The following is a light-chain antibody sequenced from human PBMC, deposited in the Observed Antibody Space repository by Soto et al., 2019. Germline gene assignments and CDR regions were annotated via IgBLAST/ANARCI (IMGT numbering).Light chain of an antibody. J-gene: IGKJ1*01. CDR1: QSVILS. CDR3: QQYNSYPWT. CDR2: DAS. Sequence: EIVMTHSPATLSLSPWGRATLSCRASQSVILSLAWYQQKPGQAPRLLIYDASKRASGFPARLSGSGSGTEFTLTISSLQPDDFATYYCQQYNSYPWTFGQGTKVDI. V-gene: IGKV3D-15*01.